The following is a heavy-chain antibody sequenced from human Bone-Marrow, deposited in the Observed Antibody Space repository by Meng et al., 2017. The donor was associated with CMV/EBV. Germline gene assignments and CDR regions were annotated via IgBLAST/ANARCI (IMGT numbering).Heavy chain of an antibody. CDR1: AFTVSNNY. D-gene: IGHD3-10*01. J-gene: IGHJ3*02. CDR2: IYSGGST. CDR3: ARDGSGVGPAFDI. V-gene: IGHV3-53*01. Sequence: GESLKISCAASAFTVSNNYMSWVRQAPGKGLEWVSVIYSGGSTYYADSVKGRFTIFRGKSKITLYLQMNSLRAEDTAMYYCARDGSGVGPAFDIWGQGTMVTVSS.